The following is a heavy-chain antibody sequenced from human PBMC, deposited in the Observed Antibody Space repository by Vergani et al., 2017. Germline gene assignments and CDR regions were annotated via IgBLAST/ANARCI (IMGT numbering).Heavy chain of an antibody. CDR2: INPSGGSK. Sequence: QVQLVQSGAEVKKPGASVKVSCKASGYTFTSYYMHWVRQAPGQGLEWMGIINPSGGSKSYVQKFQGRVTMTRDTSTSTVYMELSSLRSEDTAVYDCARPTVAGTYYYMDVWGKGTTVTVSS. D-gene: IGHD6-19*01. CDR1: GYTFTSYY. V-gene: IGHV1-46*01. CDR3: ARPTVAGTYYYMDV. J-gene: IGHJ6*03.